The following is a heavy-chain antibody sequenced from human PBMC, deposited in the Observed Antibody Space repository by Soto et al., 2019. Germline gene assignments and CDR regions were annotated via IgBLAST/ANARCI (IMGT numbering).Heavy chain of an antibody. J-gene: IGHJ6*02. D-gene: IGHD2-8*01. CDR3: ARDCTNGVCYIGGYYYYYGMDV. Sequence: ASVKVSCKASGYTFTSYGISWVRQAPGQGLEWMGWISAYNGNTNYAQKLQGRVTMTTDTSTSTAYMELRSLRSDDTAVYYCARDCTNGVCYIGGYYYYYGMDVWGQGTTVTVSS. V-gene: IGHV1-18*01. CDR1: GYTFTSYG. CDR2: ISAYNGNT.